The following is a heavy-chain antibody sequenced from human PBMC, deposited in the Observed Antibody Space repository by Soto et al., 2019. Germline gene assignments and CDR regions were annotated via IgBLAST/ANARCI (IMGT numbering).Heavy chain of an antibody. CDR1: GFTFSSYG. V-gene: IGHV3-33*01. CDR2: IWYDGSNK. CDR3: ARPAGRAVAGTGFDY. D-gene: IGHD6-19*01. J-gene: IGHJ4*02. Sequence: QVQLVESGGGVVQPGRSLRLSCAASGFTFSSYGMHWVRQAPGKGLEWVAVIWYDGSNKYYADSVKGRFTISRDNSKNPLYLQMNSLRAEDTAVYYCARPAGRAVAGTGFDYLGQGTLVPVSS.